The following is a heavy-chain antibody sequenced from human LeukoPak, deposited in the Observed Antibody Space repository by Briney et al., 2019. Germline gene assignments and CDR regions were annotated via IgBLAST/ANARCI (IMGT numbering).Heavy chain of an antibody. J-gene: IGHJ4*02. Sequence: ASVKVSCKASGYTFTSYTLHWVRQAPGQRLEWMGWRKVGKGNTKYSQKFQGRVTITADKSTSTAYMELSSLRSEDTAVYYCARDEAEVSSSWYGVSDYWGQGTLVTVSS. V-gene: IGHV1-3*01. CDR3: ARDEAEVSSSWYGVSDY. D-gene: IGHD6-13*01. CDR2: RKVGKGNT. CDR1: GYTFTSYT.